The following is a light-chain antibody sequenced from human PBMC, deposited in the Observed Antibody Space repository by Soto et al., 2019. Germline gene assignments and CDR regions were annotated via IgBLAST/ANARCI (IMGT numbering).Light chain of an antibody. CDR2: RTS. J-gene: IGKJ4*01. Sequence: EVVLTQSPDTVSLSPGERATLSFRASQSISSNLAWYQQKPGQAPRLLMFRTSSRATGFPARFSGSGSGTEFNLTFSSLQSEDFGVYYCQQYNNWPRATFGGGTKVDIK. CDR1: QSISSN. CDR3: QQYNNWPRAT. V-gene: IGKV3-15*01.